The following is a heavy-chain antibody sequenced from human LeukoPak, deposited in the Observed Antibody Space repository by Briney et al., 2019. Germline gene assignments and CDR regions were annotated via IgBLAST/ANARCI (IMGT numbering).Heavy chain of an antibody. J-gene: IGHJ6*02. CDR3: AKWDGMDV. CDR1: RFTFTSYS. CDR2: ISWNSGSI. Sequence: GGSLRLSCAASRFTFTSYSMHWVRQAPGKGLEWVSGISWNSGSIGYADSVKGRFTISRDNAKNSLYLQMNSLRAEDTALYYCAKWDGMDVWGQGTTVTVSS. V-gene: IGHV3-9*01.